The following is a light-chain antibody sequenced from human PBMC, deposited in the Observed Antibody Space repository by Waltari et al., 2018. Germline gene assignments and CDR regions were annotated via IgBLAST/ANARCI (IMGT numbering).Light chain of an antibody. CDR1: QSLVNSDDGYTY. CDR3: MQRLEFPYT. Sequence: EIVMTQTPLSLPVTPGEPASISCRSSQSLVNSDDGYTYLDWFVQKPGQSPQLLIYLLGFRAYWVPDRFSGAGSGSNFSLQISRVEADDVGVYYCMQRLEFPYTFGRGT. V-gene: IGKV2-40*01. J-gene: IGKJ2*01. CDR2: LLG.